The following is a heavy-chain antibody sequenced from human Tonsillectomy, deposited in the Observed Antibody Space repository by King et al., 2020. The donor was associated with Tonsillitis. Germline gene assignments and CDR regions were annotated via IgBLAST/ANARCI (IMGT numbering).Heavy chain of an antibody. D-gene: IGHD2-2*01. J-gene: IGHJ4*02. CDR2: ISGSGGST. CDR1: GFTFSSYA. Sequence: QLVQSGGGLVQPGGSLRLSCAASGFTFSSYAMSWVRQAPGKGLEWVSAISGSGGSTYYADSVKGRFTISRDNSKNTLYLQMNSLRAEDTAVYYCAKDGGHQLLWIPPFYDYWGQGTLVTVSS. CDR3: AKDGGHQLLWIPPFYDY. V-gene: IGHV3-23*04.